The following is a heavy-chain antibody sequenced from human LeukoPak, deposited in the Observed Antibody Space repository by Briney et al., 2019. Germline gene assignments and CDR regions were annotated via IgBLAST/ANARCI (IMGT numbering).Heavy chain of an antibody. D-gene: IGHD4-17*01. Sequence: GGSLRLSCAASGFTVSSNYMTWVRQAPGKGLKWVSHIYSGGSTFYADSVKGRFTISRDNSKNTLYLQMNSLTPDDTAVYYCAKDLTTVTSRGDYWGQGSLVTVSS. V-gene: IGHV3-53*05. CDR1: GFTVSSNY. CDR3: AKDLTTVTSRGDY. CDR2: IYSGGST. J-gene: IGHJ4*02.